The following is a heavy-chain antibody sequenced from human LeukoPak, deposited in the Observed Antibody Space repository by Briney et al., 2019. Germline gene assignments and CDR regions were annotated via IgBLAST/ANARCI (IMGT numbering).Heavy chain of an antibody. CDR2: ISAYNGNT. V-gene: IGHV1-18*01. J-gene: IGHJ4*02. CDR3: ARTPGSHSSSGYYPTGY. CDR1: GYTSTSYG. Sequence: WASVKVSCKASGYTSTSYGISWVRQAPGQGLEWMGWISAYNGNTNYAQKLQGRVTMTTDTSTSTAYMELRSLRSDDTAVYYCARTPGSHSSSGYYPTGYWAKEPRVTVPS. D-gene: IGHD6-13*01.